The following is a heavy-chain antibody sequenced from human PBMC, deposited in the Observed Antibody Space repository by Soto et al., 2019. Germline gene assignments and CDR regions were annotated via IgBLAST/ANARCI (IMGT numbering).Heavy chain of an antibody. V-gene: IGHV4-39*01. CDR2: IYYSGST. J-gene: IGHJ5*02. CDR1: GGSISSSSYY. Sequence: QLQLQESGPGLVKPSETLSLTCTVSGGSISSSSYYWGWIRQPPGKGLEWIGSIYYSGSTYYNPSLKSRVTISVDTSKNQFSLKLSSVTAADTAVYYCARHGKAQTGGSGIGPKNWFDPWGQGTLVTVSS. D-gene: IGHD3-10*01. CDR3: ARHGKAQTGGSGIGPKNWFDP.